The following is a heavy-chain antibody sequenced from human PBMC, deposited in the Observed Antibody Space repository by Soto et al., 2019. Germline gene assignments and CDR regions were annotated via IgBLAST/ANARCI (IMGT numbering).Heavy chain of an antibody. CDR1: GGSLSGYY. J-gene: IGHJ5*02. Sequence: SETLSLTCAVYGGSLSGYYWSWIRQPPGKGLEWIGEINHSGSTNYNPSLKSRVTISVDTSKNQFSLKLSSVTAADTAVYYCARAQYRLNWFDPWGQGTLVTVSS. CDR2: INHSGST. V-gene: IGHV4-34*01. D-gene: IGHD2-2*02. CDR3: ARAQYRLNWFDP.